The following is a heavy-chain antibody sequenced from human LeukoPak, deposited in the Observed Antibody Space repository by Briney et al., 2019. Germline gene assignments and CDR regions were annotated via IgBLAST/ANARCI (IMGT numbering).Heavy chain of an antibody. CDR1: GFTLSDGW. CDR2: IKEDGSVK. Sequence: PGGSLRLSCAASGFTLSDGWMSWVRQAPGKGLEWVANIKEDGSVKSYVGSVKGRFTISRDNAKKSLYLQMSSLRAEDTAVYYCARRNNFDYWGQGTLVTVSS. D-gene: IGHD2/OR15-2a*01. V-gene: IGHV3-7*01. J-gene: IGHJ4*02. CDR3: ARRNNFDY.